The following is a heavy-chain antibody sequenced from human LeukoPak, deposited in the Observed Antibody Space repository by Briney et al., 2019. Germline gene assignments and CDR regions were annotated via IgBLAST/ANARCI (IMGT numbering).Heavy chain of an antibody. CDR1: GYTFTGYY. D-gene: IGHD3-22*01. V-gene: IGHV1-2*06. J-gene: IGHJ4*02. CDR3: ARERYYYYDSSGYYYPKHALDY. CDR2: INPNSGGT. Sequence: ASVKVSCKASGYTFTGYYMHWVRQAPGQGLEWMGRINPNSGGTNYAQKFQGRVTMTRDTSISTAYMELSRLRSDDTAVYYCARERYYYYDSSGYYYPKHALDYWGQGTLVTVSS.